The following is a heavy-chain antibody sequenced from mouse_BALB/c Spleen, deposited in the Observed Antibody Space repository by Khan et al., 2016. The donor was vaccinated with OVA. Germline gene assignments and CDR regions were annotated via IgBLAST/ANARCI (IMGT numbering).Heavy chain of an antibody. V-gene: IGHV2-6*02. CDR1: GFSLTTYG. CDR3: ARWFDGYSSLYAMDY. CDR2: IWSDGST. J-gene: IGHJ4*01. Sequence: VQLQESGPGLVAPSQSLSITCTVSGFSLTTYGVHWVRQPPGKGLEWLVVIWSDGSTNYNSVLKSRLSISKDNSKSQVFLKMYSLQTDDTAMYYCARWFDGYSSLYAMDYWGQGTSVTVSS. D-gene: IGHD2-3*01.